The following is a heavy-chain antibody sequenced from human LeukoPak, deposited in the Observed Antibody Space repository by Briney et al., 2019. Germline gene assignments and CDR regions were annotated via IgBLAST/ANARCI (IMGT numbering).Heavy chain of an antibody. CDR2: INSGGTTT. D-gene: IGHD3-22*01. CDR1: GFAFSTYT. Sequence: GGSLRLSCAACGFAFSTYTMNWARQAPGKGLEWVASINSGGTTTHYADSVKGRLTISRVNAQNVLYLQMNGLRVDDAAVYYCLRGDSRDFWGQGTLVTVSS. CDR3: LRGDSRDF. J-gene: IGHJ4*02. V-gene: IGHV3-21*06.